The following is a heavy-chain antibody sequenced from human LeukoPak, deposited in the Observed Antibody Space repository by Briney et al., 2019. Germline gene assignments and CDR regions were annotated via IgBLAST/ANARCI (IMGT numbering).Heavy chain of an antibody. CDR1: GGSISSYY. J-gene: IGHJ4*02. V-gene: IGHV4-4*07. CDR2: IYTSGST. Sequence: PSETLSLTCTVSGGSISSYYWSWIRQPAGKGLEWIGRIYTSGSTDYNPSLKSRVTISVDTSKNQFSLKLSSVTAADTAVYYCARGRYCSSTSCYLPLDYWGQGTLVTVSS. D-gene: IGHD2-2*01. CDR3: ARGRYCSSTSCYLPLDY.